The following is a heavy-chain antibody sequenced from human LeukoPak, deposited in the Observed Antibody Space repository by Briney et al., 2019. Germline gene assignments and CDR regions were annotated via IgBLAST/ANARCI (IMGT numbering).Heavy chain of an antibody. CDR3: ARDVDTAMGVGYYYYYGMDV. CDR2: IYHSGST. J-gene: IGHJ6*02. D-gene: IGHD5-18*01. Sequence: PSETLSLTCTVSGYSISSGYYWGWIRQPPGKGLEWIGSIYHSGSTYYNPSLKSRVTISVDTSKNQFSLKLSSVTAADTAVYYCARDVDTAMGVGYYYYYGMDVWGQGTTVTVSS. V-gene: IGHV4-38-2*02. CDR1: GYSISSGYY.